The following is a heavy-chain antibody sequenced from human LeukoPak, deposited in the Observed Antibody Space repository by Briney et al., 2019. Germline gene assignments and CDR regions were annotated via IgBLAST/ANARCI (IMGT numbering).Heavy chain of an antibody. CDR2: ISAYNGNT. CDR1: GYTFTSYG. Sequence: GASVTVSCKASGYTFTSYGISWVRQAPGQGLEWMGWISAYNGNTNYAQKLQGRVTMTTDTSTSTAYMEMRSLRSDDTAVYYCAREVRGEWLVRSGFDPWGQGTLVTVSS. J-gene: IGHJ5*02. CDR3: AREVRGEWLVRSGFDP. V-gene: IGHV1-18*01. D-gene: IGHD6-19*01.